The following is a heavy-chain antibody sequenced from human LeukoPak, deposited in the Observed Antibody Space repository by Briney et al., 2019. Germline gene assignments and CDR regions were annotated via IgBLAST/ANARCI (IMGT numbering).Heavy chain of an antibody. D-gene: IGHD2-15*01. J-gene: IGHJ4*02. Sequence: GGSLRLSCAASGFTFDDYAMHWVRQAPGKGLEWVAVIWYDGSNKYYTDSVKGRFTISRDNSKNTLYLQMNSLRAEDTAVYYCARGQYSPDYWGQGTLVTVSS. V-gene: IGHV3-33*08. CDR2: IWYDGSNK. CDR3: ARGQYSPDY. CDR1: GFTFDDYA.